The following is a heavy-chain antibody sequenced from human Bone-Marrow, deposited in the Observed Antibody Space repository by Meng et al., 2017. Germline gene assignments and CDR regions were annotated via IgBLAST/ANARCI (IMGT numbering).Heavy chain of an antibody. J-gene: IGHJ4*02. CDR1: GGTFSSYA. V-gene: IGHV1-69*06. D-gene: IGHD6-19*01. Sequence: SVKVSCKASGGTFSSYAISWVRQAPGQGLEWVGGIIPIFGTANYAQKFQGRVTITADKSTSTAYMELSSLRSEDTAVYYCARGGSKYSSYPIRDWGQGTLVTVSS. CDR3: ARGGSKYSSYPIRD. CDR2: IIPIFGTA.